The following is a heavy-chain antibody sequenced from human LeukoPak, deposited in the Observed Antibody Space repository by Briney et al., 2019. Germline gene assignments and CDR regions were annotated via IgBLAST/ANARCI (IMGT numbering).Heavy chain of an antibody. CDR2: ISYDGSNK. V-gene: IGHV3-30*18. D-gene: IGHD5-12*01. J-gene: IGHJ4*02. Sequence: PGGSLRLSCAASGFTFSSYGMHWVRQAPGKGPEWVAVISYDGSNKYYADSVKGRFTISRDNSKNTLYLQMSSLRAEDTAVYYCAKTYSLYSGYDFDYWGQGTLVTVSS. CDR1: GFTFSSYG. CDR3: AKTYSLYSGYDFDY.